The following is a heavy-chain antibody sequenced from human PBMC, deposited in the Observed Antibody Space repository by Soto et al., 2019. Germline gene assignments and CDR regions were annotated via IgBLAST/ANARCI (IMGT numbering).Heavy chain of an antibody. CDR3: ARHAAYAWFDY. Sequence: SETLSLTCTVSGCSISSYYWNWFRQPPGKGLEWIGYVYYSGSTNYNPSLKSRVTISVDTSKNQFSLKLSSVTAADTAVYYFARHAAYAWFDYWGQGTLVTVSS. J-gene: IGHJ4*02. D-gene: IGHD3-16*01. CDR2: VYYSGST. CDR1: GCSISSYY. V-gene: IGHV4-59*08.